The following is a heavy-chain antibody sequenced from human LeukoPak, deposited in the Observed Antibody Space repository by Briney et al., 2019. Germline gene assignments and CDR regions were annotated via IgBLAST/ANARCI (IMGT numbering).Heavy chain of an antibody. CDR2: IKQDGSEK. Sequence: GGSLRLSCAASGFTFSGYWMSWVRQAPGKGLEWVANIKQDGSEKFYVDSVKGRFTISRDNAKNSLYLQMNSLRAEDTAVYYCARDYYDSSGYNNWGQGTLVTVSS. V-gene: IGHV3-7*01. CDR3: ARDYYDSSGYNN. D-gene: IGHD3-22*01. CDR1: GFTFSGYW. J-gene: IGHJ4*02.